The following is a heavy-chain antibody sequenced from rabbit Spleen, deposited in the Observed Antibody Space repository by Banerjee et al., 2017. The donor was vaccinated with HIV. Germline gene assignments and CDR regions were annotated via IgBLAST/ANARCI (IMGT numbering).Heavy chain of an antibody. CDR1: GFTLSNYY. CDR2: IDPVFGST. J-gene: IGHJ4*01. V-gene: IGHV1S7*01. Sequence: QLKESGGGLVQPGGSLKLSCKASGFTLSNYYMNWVRQAPGKGLEWIGYIDPVFGSTYYASWVNGRFSISRENTQNTVSLQVNSLTAADTATYFCVRDKAGDADYGPYYLNLWGPGTLVTVS. D-gene: IGHD2-1*01. CDR3: VRDKAGDADYGPYYLNL.